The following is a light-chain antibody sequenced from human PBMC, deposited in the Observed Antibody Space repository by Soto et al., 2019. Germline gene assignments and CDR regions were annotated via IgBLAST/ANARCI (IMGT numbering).Light chain of an antibody. CDR3: QQYGSSPPIT. CDR2: GAS. Sequence: VLKQSPGALSLSPGERATLSCRASQSVSSSYLAWYQQKPGQAPRLLIYGASSRATGIPDRFSGSGSGTDFTLTISRLEPEDFAVYYCQQYGSSPPITSGQRTRLEIK. V-gene: IGKV3-20*01. J-gene: IGKJ5*01. CDR1: QSVSSSY.